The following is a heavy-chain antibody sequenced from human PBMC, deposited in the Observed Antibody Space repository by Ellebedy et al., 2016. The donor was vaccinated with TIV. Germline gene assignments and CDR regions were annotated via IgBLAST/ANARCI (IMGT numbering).Heavy chain of an antibody. CDR2: TFYRSKWYS. Sequence: SETLSLXCDISGDSVSSDNAAWNWIRQSPSRGLEWLGRTFYRSKWYSDYAVSVKSRIIINPDTSKNQFSLQLNSVTPDDTAVYYCAREGTMIRGIKNWFDPWGQGTLVIVSS. J-gene: IGHJ5*02. CDR1: GDSVSSDNAA. D-gene: IGHD3-10*01. V-gene: IGHV6-1*01. CDR3: AREGTMIRGIKNWFDP.